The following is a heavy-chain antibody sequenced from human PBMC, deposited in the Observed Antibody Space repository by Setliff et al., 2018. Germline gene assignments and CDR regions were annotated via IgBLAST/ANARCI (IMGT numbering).Heavy chain of an antibody. CDR3: ARLKYYDSGTYWGSWDYYSSMDV. CDR2: ISCSGNT. CDR1: GDSSSGHH. Sequence: SETLSLTCTVSGDSSSGHHWSWIRQPPGKGLEWIGYISCSGNTKYNPSLKSRVAISIDTSKKQFSLEVSSVTAADTAVYYCARLKYYDSGTYWGSWDYYSSMDVWGKGTTVTVSS. D-gene: IGHD3-22*01. J-gene: IGHJ6*04. V-gene: IGHV4-59*11.